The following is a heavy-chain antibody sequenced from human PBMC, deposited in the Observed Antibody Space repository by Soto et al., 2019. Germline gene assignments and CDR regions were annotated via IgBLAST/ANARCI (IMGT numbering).Heavy chain of an antibody. Sequence: QVTVKESGPVLVKPTETLTLTCTVSGFSLSNAGLGVSWIRQPPGKALEWLAHIFSNDEKSYSTSLKRRLTIAKDTSKIQLVLTMTNMDPVDTATYYCASTYTTSWYWFDPWGQGTLVTVSS. CDR3: ASTYTTSWYWFDP. CDR2: IFSNDEK. CDR1: GFSLSNAGLG. J-gene: IGHJ5*02. D-gene: IGHD6-13*01. V-gene: IGHV2-26*04.